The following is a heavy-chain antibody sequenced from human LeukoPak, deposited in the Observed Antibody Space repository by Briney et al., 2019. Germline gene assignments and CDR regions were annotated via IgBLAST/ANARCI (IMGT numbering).Heavy chain of an antibody. V-gene: IGHV3-23*01. CDR3: ARAQPALDY. CDR2: IGGGGTE. CDR1: GFTITTCS. J-gene: IGHJ4*02. Sequence: GGSLRLSCAASGFTITTCSVNWVRQAPGKGLEWVSGIGGGGTEYYAASVKGRFIISSDSSQNLVHLQMNSLTVEDTALYYCARAQPALDYWGQGNLVTVSS. D-gene: IGHD2-2*01.